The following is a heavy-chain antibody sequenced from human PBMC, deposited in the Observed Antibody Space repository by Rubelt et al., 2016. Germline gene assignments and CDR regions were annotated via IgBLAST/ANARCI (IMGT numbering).Heavy chain of an antibody. CDR1: GYTFTSYD. V-gene: IGHV1-8*01. J-gene: IGHJ5*02. CDR2: MNPNRGNT. D-gene: IGHD3-3*01. Sequence: QVQLVQSGAEVKKPGASVKVSCKASGYTFTSYDINWVRQATGQGLEWMGWMNPNRGNTGYAQKFQGRVTMTRNTHISTAYMQLSGLRSEDTAVYYCAGMVNDFWSGYHNWFDPWGQGTLVTVSS. CDR3: AGMVNDFWSGYHNWFDP.